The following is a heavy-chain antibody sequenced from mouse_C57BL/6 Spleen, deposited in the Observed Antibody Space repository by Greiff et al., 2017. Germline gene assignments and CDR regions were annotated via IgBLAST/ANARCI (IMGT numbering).Heavy chain of an antibody. Sequence: QVQLQQSGPELVKPGASVKISCKASGYAFSSSWMNWVKQRPGKGLEWIGRIYPGDGDTNYNGKFKGKATLTADKSSSTAYMQLSSLTSEDSAVYFCAREDTTMFDYWGQGTTLTVSS. J-gene: IGHJ2*01. V-gene: IGHV1-82*01. CDR3: AREDTTMFDY. CDR1: GYAFSSSW. D-gene: IGHD1-1*01. CDR2: IYPGDGDT.